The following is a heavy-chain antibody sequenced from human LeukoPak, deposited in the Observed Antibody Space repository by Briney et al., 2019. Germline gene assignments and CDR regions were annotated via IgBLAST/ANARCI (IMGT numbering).Heavy chain of an antibody. V-gene: IGHV5-51*01. CDR1: GYXFTSYW. CDR2: IYPDDSDT. D-gene: IGHD3-10*01. Sequence: GESLQISCHGSGYXFTSYWIGWVRQMPGKGLEWKGIIYPDDSDTRYSPSFQGQVTISADKSISTAYLQWSSLKASDTAMYYCARGFGEFRFGYWGQGTLVTVSS. J-gene: IGHJ4*02. CDR3: ARGFGEFRFGY.